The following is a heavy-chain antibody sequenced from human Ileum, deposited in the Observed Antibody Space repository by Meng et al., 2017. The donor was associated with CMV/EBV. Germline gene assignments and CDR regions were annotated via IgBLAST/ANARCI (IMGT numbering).Heavy chain of an antibody. V-gene: IGHV1-46*01. Sequence: CKAAGYTFTNYYIHWIRQAPGQGLEWMGIFNPTAGTTSFTHKFQGRVTVTSDPSMRTAFMELGSLSSDDTAVYYCARETPRAYSCDFWGQGTLVTVSS. J-gene: IGHJ4*02. CDR2: FNPTAGTT. CDR3: ARETPRAYSCDF. CDR1: GYTFTNYY. D-gene: IGHD2-21*01.